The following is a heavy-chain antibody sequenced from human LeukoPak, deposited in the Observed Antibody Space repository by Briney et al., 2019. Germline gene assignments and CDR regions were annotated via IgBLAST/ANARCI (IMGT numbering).Heavy chain of an antibody. CDR1: GFTVSSNY. CDR3: AKSPLRYFDWLWGN. J-gene: IGHJ4*02. D-gene: IGHD3-9*01. Sequence: PGGSLRLSCAASGFTVSSNYMSWVRQAPGKGLEWVSVIYSGGSTYYADSVKGRFTISRDNSKNTLYLQMNSLRAEDTAVYYCAKSPLRYFDWLWGNWGQGTLVTVSS. CDR2: IYSGGST. V-gene: IGHV3-53*01.